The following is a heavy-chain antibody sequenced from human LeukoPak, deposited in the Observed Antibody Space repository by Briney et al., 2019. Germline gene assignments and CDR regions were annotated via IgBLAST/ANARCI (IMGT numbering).Heavy chain of an antibody. CDR1: GFTVSSNY. J-gene: IGHJ4*02. D-gene: IGHD6-19*01. V-gene: IGHV3-66*01. CDR2: IYSGGST. Sequence: GGSLRLSCAASGFTVSSNYMSWVRQAPGKGLEWVSVIYSGGSTYYADSVKGRFTISRDNSKNTLYLQMKSLRAEDTAVYYCARERNLEIAVAGMIFNYWGQGALVTVSS. CDR3: ARERNLEIAVAGMIFNY.